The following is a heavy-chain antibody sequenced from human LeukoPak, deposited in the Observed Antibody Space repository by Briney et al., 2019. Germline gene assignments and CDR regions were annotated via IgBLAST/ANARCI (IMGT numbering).Heavy chain of an antibody. V-gene: IGHV4-39*01. CDR3: ASLIAVAGYFDY. CDR2: IYYSGST. J-gene: IGHJ4*02. Sequence: SETLSLTCTVSGGSISSSSYYWGWIRQPPGKGPEWIGSIYYSGSTYYNPSLKSRVTISVDTSKNQFSLKLSSVTAADTAVYYCASLIAVAGYFDYWGQGTLVTVSS. CDR1: GGSISSSSYY. D-gene: IGHD6-19*01.